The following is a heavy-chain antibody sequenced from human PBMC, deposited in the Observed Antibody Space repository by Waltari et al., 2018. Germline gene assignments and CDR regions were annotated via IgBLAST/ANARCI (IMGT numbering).Heavy chain of an antibody. D-gene: IGHD3-3*01. J-gene: IGHJ3*02. V-gene: IGHV3-33*01. CDR1: GSPSTNHS. CDR3: ARGDGGSSLGASDI. CDR2: IWYDGSNK. Sequence: QAQLVRSGGGVVQSGRSLRHSCVGPGSPSTNHSMNWVRQAQGKGLEWVTVIWYDGSNKNYVDSVKGRFTISRDNSKNTMYLEMNRLRAEDTAVYFCARGDGGSSLGASDIWGQGTMVTVSS.